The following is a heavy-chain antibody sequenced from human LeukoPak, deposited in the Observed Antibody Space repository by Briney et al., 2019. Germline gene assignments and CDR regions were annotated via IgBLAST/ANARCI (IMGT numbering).Heavy chain of an antibody. V-gene: IGHV3-66*01. Sequence: GGSLRLSCAASGFTVSSNYMSWVRQAPGKGMEWVSVIYSGGSTYYADSVKGRFTISRDNSKNTLYLQMNSLRAEDTAVYYCARGVLSPTFDYWGQGTLVTVSS. CDR3: ARGVLSPTFDY. D-gene: IGHD3-10*01. CDR1: GFTVSSNY. J-gene: IGHJ4*02. CDR2: IYSGGST.